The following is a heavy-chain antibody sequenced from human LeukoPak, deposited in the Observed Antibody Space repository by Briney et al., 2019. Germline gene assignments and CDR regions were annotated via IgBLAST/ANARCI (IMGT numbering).Heavy chain of an antibody. CDR1: GYTFSDYY. CDR3: ASNCRDGYNFGCN. J-gene: IGHJ4*02. D-gene: IGHD5-24*01. Sequence: ASVKVSCKASGYTFSDYYMHWVRQAPGQGLEWMGWINPNSGGTNYAQKFQGRVTMTRDTSISTAYMELRRLRSEDTAVYYCASNCRDGYNFGCNWGQGILVTVFS. CDR2: INPNSGGT. V-gene: IGHV1-2*02.